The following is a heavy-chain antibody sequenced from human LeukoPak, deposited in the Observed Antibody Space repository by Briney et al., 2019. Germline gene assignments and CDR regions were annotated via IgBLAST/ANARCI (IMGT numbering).Heavy chain of an antibody. J-gene: IGHJ5*02. V-gene: IGHV4-4*02. CDR1: GGSISSSSW. CDR2: IYHSGDT. CDR3: ARGLVTAPSNNWFDP. Sequence: MTSGTLSLACAVSGGSISSSSWWSWVRQPPGKGLEWIGEIYHSGDTNYSPSLRSRVTISLDKSKNQFSLKLSSVTAADTAVYYCARGLVTAPSNNWFDPWGQGSLVTVSS. D-gene: IGHD2-21*02.